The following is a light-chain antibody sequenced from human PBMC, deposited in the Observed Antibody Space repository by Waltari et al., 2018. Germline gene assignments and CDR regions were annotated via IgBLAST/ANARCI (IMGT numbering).Light chain of an antibody. CDR3: QQYDGEVVT. J-gene: IGKJ4*01. CDR2: GTS. Sequence: SCRASQSVTRISLSCYQQKLGQAPRHLIYGTSSRATGIPDRFSGSGSGTDFTLTIRRLEPEDFAVYYCQQYDGEVVTFGGGTKVEI. V-gene: IGKV3-20*01. CDR1: QSVTRIS.